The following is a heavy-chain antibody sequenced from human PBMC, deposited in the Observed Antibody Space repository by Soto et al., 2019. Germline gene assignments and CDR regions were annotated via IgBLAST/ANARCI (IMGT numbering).Heavy chain of an antibody. J-gene: IGHJ4*02. CDR1: GGSFSAYY. V-gene: IGHV4-34*01. CDR2: IYHGGSA. CDR3: ARSLAQSRGWDY. Sequence: QVQLQQWGAGLLKPSETLSLTCAVYGGSFSAYYWSWIRQPPGKGLEWIGEIYHGGSANYNPSLKSRVTTSLDPSNNQFSLKLNSVTAADTAVYYCARSLAQSRGWDYWGQGTLVTVSS. D-gene: IGHD6-19*01.